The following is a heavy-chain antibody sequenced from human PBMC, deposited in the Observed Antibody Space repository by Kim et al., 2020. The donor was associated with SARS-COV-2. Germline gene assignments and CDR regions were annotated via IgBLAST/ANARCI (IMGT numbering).Heavy chain of an antibody. CDR1: GFTFDDYA. CDR2: ISGDGGST. CDR3: AKIDLYSSSWSQNWFFDL. J-gene: IGHJ2*01. V-gene: IGHV3-43*02. Sequence: GGSLRLSCAASGFTFDDYAMHWVRQAPGKGLEWVSLISGDGGSTYYADSVKGRFTISRDNSKNSLYLQMNSLRTEDTALYYCAKIDLYSSSWSQNWFFDLWGRGTLVTVSS. D-gene: IGHD6-13*01.